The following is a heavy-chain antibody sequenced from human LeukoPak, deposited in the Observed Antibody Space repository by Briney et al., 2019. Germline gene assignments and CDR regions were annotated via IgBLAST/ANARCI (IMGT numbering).Heavy chain of an antibody. CDR1: GFTFSNYW. Sequence: PGGSLRLSCAASGFTFSNYWMSWVRQAPGKVLEWVASVKQDVDKKDYVDSLKDRFTISRDNGKNSLYLQMNSLRVEDTAVYYCAREGGSYYDDAFDMWGQGTMVTVSS. V-gene: IGHV3-7*01. CDR3: AREGGSYYDDAFDM. CDR2: VKQDVDKK. D-gene: IGHD1-26*01. J-gene: IGHJ3*02.